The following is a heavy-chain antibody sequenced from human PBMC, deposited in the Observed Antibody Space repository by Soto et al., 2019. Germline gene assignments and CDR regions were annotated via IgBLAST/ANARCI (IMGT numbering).Heavy chain of an antibody. CDR2: IHYTGSI. CDR3: XXXXXXXXNWFDP. J-gene: IGHJ5*02. Sequence: QLQLQESGPGLVKPSETLSLTCSVSGASISSTSFYWGWIRQPPGKGLQWIGSIHYTGSIDYGPSLKGRVXXXXXXXXXXXXXXXXXXXXXXXXXXXXXXXXXXXXNWFDPWGQGTLVTVSS. CDR1: GASISSTSFY. V-gene: IGHV4-39*01.